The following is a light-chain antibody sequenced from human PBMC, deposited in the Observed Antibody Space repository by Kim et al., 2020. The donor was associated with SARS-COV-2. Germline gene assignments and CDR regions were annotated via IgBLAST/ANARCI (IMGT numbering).Light chain of an antibody. CDR1: HGISSW. Sequence: DIQMTQSPSSLCSSVGDRVTITCRASHGISSWLAWYQQKPEKAPKSLIYAASSWQRGVPSRFSGSGSGTEFTLTISSLQPEDFATYYCKQYDSDPRTFGKGTKVDIK. CDR3: KQYDSDPRT. CDR2: AAS. V-gene: IGKV1D-16*01. J-gene: IGKJ1*01.